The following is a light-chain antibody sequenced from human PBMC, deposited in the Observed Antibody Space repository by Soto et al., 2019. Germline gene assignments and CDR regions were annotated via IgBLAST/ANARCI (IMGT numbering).Light chain of an antibody. CDR3: QQFDDCPFT. J-gene: IGKJ3*01. CDR1: QGISSA. CDR2: DAS. Sequence: AIQLTQSPSSLSASVGDSVTITCRTSQGISSALAWYQQKPGRPPKLLIYDASNLESGVPSRFSGSRSGTDFTLTVSSLQPEDFATYYCQQFDDCPFTFGPGTKVDFK. V-gene: IGKV1D-13*01.